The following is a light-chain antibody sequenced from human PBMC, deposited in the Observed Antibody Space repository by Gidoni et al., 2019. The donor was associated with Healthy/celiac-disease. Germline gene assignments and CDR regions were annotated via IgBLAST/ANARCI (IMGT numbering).Light chain of an antibody. Sequence: DIQMTQSPSSLSASVGDRVTITCRASQSISSYLNWDQQKPGKAPKLLIYAASSLQSGVPSRFSGSVSETDFTLTISSLQPEDFATYYCQQSYSTPPWTFGQGTKVEIK. V-gene: IGKV1-39*01. CDR1: QSISSY. CDR2: AAS. CDR3: QQSYSTPPWT. J-gene: IGKJ1*01.